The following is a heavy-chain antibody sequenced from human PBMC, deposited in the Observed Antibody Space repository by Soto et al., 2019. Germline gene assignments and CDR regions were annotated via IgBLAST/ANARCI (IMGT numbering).Heavy chain of an antibody. D-gene: IGHD6-19*01. J-gene: IGHJ4*02. CDR1: GYTFGRYG. CDR2: INAANGNV. Sequence: QVHLVQSGAEVKKPGASVKASCMASGYTFGRYGLHWVRQAPGQRLEWMGWINAANGNVKYSERFQGRITITRDTSASTAYMELSSLRSEDTAVYYCVRIVVAGYFDYWGQVTLVTFTP. CDR3: VRIVVAGYFDY. V-gene: IGHV1-3*01.